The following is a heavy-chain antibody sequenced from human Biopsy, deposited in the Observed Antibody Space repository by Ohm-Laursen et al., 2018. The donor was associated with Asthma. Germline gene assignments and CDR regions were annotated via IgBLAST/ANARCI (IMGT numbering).Heavy chain of an antibody. CDR2: ISFDGSNK. CDR3: VSYEVVTAILPMDV. D-gene: IGHD2-21*02. CDR1: GFSFSRYG. Sequence: RSLRLSCAASGFSFSRYGMHWVRQAPGKGLEWVAVISFDGSNKYYGDSVKGRFTIARDNSKNTVYLQMNSLRAEDTAVYYCVSYEVVTAILPMDVWGQGTLVTVSS. J-gene: IGHJ4*02. V-gene: IGHV3-30*03.